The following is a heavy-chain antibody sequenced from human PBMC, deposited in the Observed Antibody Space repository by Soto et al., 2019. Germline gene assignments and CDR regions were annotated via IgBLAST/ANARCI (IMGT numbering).Heavy chain of an antibody. CDR3: VRQEANYLDY. D-gene: IGHD4-4*01. V-gene: IGHV6-1*01. CDR1: GDSVSSNTAA. J-gene: IGHJ4*02. Sequence: KQSPTLSLTCAISGDSVSSNTAAWNWIRQSPSRGLEWLGRTYYRSKWYYDFAVSVKSRITINPDTSKNQLSLQLNSVTPEDTAVYFCVRQEANYLDYWGQGTLVTVSS. CDR2: TYYRSKWYY.